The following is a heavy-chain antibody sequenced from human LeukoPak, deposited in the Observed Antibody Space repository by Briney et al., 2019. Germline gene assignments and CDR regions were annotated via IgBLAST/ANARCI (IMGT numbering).Heavy chain of an antibody. CDR2: IRSKAYGGTT. V-gene: IGHV3-49*04. J-gene: IGHJ3*02. CDR3: TRGSSGWYSDAFDI. D-gene: IGHD6-19*01. Sequence: PGGSLRLSCTASGFTFGDYAMSWVHQAPGKGLEWVGFIRSKAYGGTTEYAASVKGRFTISRDDSKSIAYLQMYSLKTEDTAVYYCTRGSSGWYSDAFDIWGQGTMVTVSS. CDR1: GFTFGDYA.